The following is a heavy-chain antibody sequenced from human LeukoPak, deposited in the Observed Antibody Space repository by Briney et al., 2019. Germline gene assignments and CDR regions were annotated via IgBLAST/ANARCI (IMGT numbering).Heavy chain of an antibody. CDR1: GFAFSAYW. CDR2: INEDATTI. Sequence: PGGSLRLSCAASGFAFSAYWMHWVRQTPGKGLEWVSRINEDATTITYADSVKGRFIISRDNSKKSLYLQMNNPRAEDTVVYYCVRDLILVWTPGDDFDFWGQGTLVIVSS. D-gene: IGHD3-16*01. V-gene: IGHV3-74*01. CDR3: VRDLILVWTPGDDFDF. J-gene: IGHJ4*02.